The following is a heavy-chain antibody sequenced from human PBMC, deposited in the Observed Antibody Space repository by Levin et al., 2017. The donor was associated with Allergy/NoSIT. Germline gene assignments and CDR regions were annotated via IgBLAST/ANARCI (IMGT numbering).Heavy chain of an antibody. V-gene: IGHV1-18*01. CDR2: ISAYNGNT. D-gene: IGHD4-17*01. CDR3: ARVGHYGDYYDY. J-gene: IGHJ4*02. Sequence: KAGGSLRLSCKASGYTFSSYGISWVRQAPGQGLEWMGWISAYNGNTKYAQKLQGRVSMTTDTSTSTAYMELRSLRSDDTAVYYCARVGHYGDYYDYWGQGTLVTVSS. CDR1: GYTFSSYG.